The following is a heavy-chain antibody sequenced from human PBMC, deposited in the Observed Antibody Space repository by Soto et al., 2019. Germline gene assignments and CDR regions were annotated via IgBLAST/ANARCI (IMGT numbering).Heavy chain of an antibody. J-gene: IGHJ6*02. D-gene: IGHD2-15*01. CDR3: ARAPCSDHSCSRLSGMDV. Sequence: GGPLRLPCPASGFTFIDYYMIWIRQTPGKGLEWVSYISRSGNTIFYADSVRGRFAISRDNAKTSLSLQMSSLRAEDTAVYYCARAPCSDHSCSRLSGMDVWGHGTTVTVSS. V-gene: IGHV3-11*01. CDR2: ISRSGNTI. CDR1: GFTFIDYY.